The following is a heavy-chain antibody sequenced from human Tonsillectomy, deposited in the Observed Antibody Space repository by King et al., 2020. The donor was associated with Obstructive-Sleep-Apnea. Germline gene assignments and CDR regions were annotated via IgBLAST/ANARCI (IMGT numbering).Heavy chain of an antibody. CDR3: AKDKYYYDSASMDV. D-gene: IGHD3-22*01. J-gene: IGHJ6*02. CDR1: GFTFSSYG. CDR2: IRYDGSNK. Sequence: VQLVESGGGVVQPGGSLRLSCAASGFTFSSYGMHWVRQAPGKGLEWVAFIRYDGSNKYYADSVKGRFTISRDNSKNTLYLQRNSLRAEDTAVYYCAKDKYYYDSASMDVWGQGTTVTVSS. V-gene: IGHV3-30*02.